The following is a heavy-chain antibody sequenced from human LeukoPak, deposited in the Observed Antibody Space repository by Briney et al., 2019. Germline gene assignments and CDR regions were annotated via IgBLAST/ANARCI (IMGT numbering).Heavy chain of an antibody. J-gene: IGHJ4*02. CDR3: ARSTGGSFDS. V-gene: IGHV5-51*01. CDR1: GYSFIDYW. Sequence: GESLKISCKASGYSFIDYWIGWVRQTPAKGLEWMAIIYPGDSDSRYTYSPSFQGQVTISADKSISTTYLQWSSLKASDTAMYYCARSTGGSFDSWGQGTPVTVSS. CDR2: IYPGDSDS. D-gene: IGHD3-10*01.